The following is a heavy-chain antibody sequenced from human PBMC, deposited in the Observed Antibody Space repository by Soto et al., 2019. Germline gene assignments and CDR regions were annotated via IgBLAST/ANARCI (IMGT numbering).Heavy chain of an antibody. V-gene: IGHV4-39*01. J-gene: IGHJ4*02. CDR2: VFYDGTT. CDR1: GGAINTNNYY. D-gene: IGHD2-2*01. Sequence: SETLSLTCTVSGGAINTNNYYWGWVRQAPGKGLEWIGSVFYDGTTYYSPSLKSRVTISLATSRTQFSLKLNSVTAADTAVYYCATLLVVSPVANVWGQGTRVTVSS. CDR3: ATLLVVSPVANV.